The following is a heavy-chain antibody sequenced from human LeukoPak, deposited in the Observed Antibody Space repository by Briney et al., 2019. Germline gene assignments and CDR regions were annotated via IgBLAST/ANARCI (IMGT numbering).Heavy chain of an antibody. Sequence: ASVKVSCKASGYTFTSYYMHWVRQAPGQGLEWMGIINPSVGSTSYAQKFQGRVTMTRDMSTSTVYMELSSLRSEDTAVYYCARDFFVGHGDSNYYYYMDVWGKGATVTISS. CDR3: ARDFFVGHGDSNYYYYMDV. D-gene: IGHD4-17*01. J-gene: IGHJ6*03. CDR2: INPSVGST. V-gene: IGHV1-46*01. CDR1: GYTFTSYY.